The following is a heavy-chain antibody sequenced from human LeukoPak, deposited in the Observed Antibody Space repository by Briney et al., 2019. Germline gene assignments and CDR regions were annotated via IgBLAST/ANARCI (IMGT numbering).Heavy chain of an antibody. Sequence: PGGSLRLSCEASGFSFSSYSMHWVRQAPGKGLVWVSRINNDGSSTSYADFGKGRFTISRDNAKNTLYLQMNSLRGEDTAVYYCARDSPMDVWGKGTTVTISS. V-gene: IGHV3-74*01. CDR2: INNDGSST. CDR3: ARDSPMDV. J-gene: IGHJ6*03. CDR1: GFSFSSYS.